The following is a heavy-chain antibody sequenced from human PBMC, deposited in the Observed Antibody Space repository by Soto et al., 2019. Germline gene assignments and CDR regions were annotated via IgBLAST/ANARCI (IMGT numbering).Heavy chain of an antibody. CDR3: SASMTTVFSSHTK. V-gene: IGHV3-64D*06. CDR2: ISSSGDFT. Sequence: GGSLRLSCSASGLTFSNYAMHWVRQAPSKGLEFVSAISSSGDFTYYADSVRGRFTISRDNSESTLYLQMSSLRPDDTAVYYCSASMTTVFSSHTKWGQGALVTVSS. J-gene: IGHJ4*02. D-gene: IGHD4-4*01. CDR1: GLTFSNYA.